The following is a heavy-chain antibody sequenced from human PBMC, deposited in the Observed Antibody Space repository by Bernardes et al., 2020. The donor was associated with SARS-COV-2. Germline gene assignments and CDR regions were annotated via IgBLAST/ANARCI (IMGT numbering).Heavy chain of an antibody. CDR2: IYYSGST. D-gene: IGHD6-19*01. CDR1: GGSISSYY. V-gene: IGHV4-59*01. J-gene: IGHJ2*01. Sequence: SETLSLTCTVSGGSISSYYWSWIRQPPGKGLEWIGYIYYSGSTNYNPSLKSRVTISVDTSKNQFSLKLSSVTAADTAVYYCAGGGGIAVAGQVFHHWYFDLWGRGTLVTVSS. CDR3: AGGGGIAVAGQVFHHWYFDL.